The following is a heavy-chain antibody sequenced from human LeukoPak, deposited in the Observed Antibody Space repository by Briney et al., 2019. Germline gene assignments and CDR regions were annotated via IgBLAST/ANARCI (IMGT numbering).Heavy chain of an antibody. J-gene: IGHJ4*02. CDR1: GGTFSSYA. V-gene: IGHV1-69*05. CDR3: ARDLSRRPFGVVIISDY. D-gene: IGHD3-3*01. Sequence: GASVKVSCKASGGTFSSYAISWVRQAPGQGLEWMGGTIPIFGTANYAQKFQGRVTITTDESTSTAYMELSSLRSEDTAVYYCARDLSRRPFGVVIISDYWGQGTLVTVSS. CDR2: TIPIFGTA.